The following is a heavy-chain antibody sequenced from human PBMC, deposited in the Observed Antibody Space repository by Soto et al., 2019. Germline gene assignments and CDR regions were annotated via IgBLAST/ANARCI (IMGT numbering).Heavy chain of an antibody. D-gene: IGHD3-10*01. Sequence: QVQLVESGGGVVQPGRSLRLSCAASGFNFGFYAMHWVRQAPGKGLEWVAVISYDGSNHYHADSVKDRFTSSIDNSRNTLYLQMISLRPEHTAIYFCARDPVTKYYGSGSKFYCWGHGTLVIVAS. CDR3: ARDPVTKYYGSGSKFYC. CDR2: ISYDGSNH. J-gene: IGHJ4*01. V-gene: IGHV3-30-3*01. CDR1: GFNFGFYA.